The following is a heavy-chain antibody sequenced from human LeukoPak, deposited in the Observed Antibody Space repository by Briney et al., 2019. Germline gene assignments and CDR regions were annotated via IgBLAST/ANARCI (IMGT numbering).Heavy chain of an antibody. CDR1: GGSFSGYC. CDR3: ARDREEGYCSSTSCYFSWFDP. J-gene: IGHJ5*02. D-gene: IGHD2-2*01. Sequence: PSETLSLTCAVYGGSFSGYCWSWIRQPPGKGLEWIGEINHSGSTNYNPSLKSRVTISVDTSKNQFSLKLSSVTAADTAVYYCARDREEGYCSSTSCYFSWFDPWGQGTLVTVSS. CDR2: INHSGST. V-gene: IGHV4-34*01.